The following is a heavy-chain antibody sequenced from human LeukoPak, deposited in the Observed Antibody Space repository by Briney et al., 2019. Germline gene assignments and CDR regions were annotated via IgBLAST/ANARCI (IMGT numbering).Heavy chain of an antibody. V-gene: IGHV3-23*01. D-gene: IGHD3-9*01. Sequence: GGSLRLSCAASGFTSSSYAMSWVRQAPGKGLEWVSAISGSGGSTYYADPVKGRFTISRDNSKNTLYLQMNSLRAEDTAVYYCAKGEGDYDILTGYYSRGEDAFDIWGQGTMVTVSS. CDR1: GFTSSSYA. CDR3: AKGEGDYDILTGYYSRGEDAFDI. J-gene: IGHJ3*02. CDR2: ISGSGGST.